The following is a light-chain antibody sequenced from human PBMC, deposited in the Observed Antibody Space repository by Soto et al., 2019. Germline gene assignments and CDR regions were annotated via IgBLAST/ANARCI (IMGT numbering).Light chain of an antibody. J-gene: IGKJ1*01. CDR1: QGISNF. Sequence: DIQLTQSPSSLSASVGDRVTITCRASQGISNFVAWYQQKPGKVPKLLIYAVSTLQSGVPPRFSGSGSGTDFTLSISSLQPEDVGTFYCQKYHSAPPTFGXGTRXEIX. V-gene: IGKV1-27*01. CDR2: AVS. CDR3: QKYHSAPPT.